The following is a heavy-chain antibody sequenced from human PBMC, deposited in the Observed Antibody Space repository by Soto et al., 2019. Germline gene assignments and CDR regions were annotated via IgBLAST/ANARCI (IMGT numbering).Heavy chain of an antibody. CDR3: AREGHPDAFDI. CDR2: IYYSGST. Sequence: SETLSLTCTVSGGSISSGGYYWSWIRQHPGKGLEWIGYIYYSGSTYYNLSLKSRVTISVDTSKNQFSLKLSSVTAEDTAVYYCAREGHPDAFDIWGQGTMVTVSS. J-gene: IGHJ3*02. CDR1: GGSISSGGYY. V-gene: IGHV4-31*03.